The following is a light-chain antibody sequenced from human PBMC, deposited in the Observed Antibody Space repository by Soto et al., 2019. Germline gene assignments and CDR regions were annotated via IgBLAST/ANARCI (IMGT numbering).Light chain of an antibody. CDR1: EDISTW. V-gene: IGKV1-12*01. Sequence: DIQMTQSPSSLSASVGDRVTITCRSSEDISTWLARYQQKPGKAPKLLIYAASSLQSGVPSRFSGSGSGTDFTLTISSLQPEDFATYYCQHADSFPLITFGQGTRLEIK. CDR2: AAS. CDR3: QHADSFPLIT. J-gene: IGKJ5*01.